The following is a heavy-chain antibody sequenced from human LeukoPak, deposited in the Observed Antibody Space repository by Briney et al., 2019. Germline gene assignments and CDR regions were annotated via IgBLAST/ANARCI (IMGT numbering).Heavy chain of an antibody. J-gene: IGHJ4*02. Sequence: GGSLRLSCAASGVTFSSYWMSWVRQAPGKRLEWVANIKQDGSEKYYVDSVKGRFTISRGNAKNSLYLHVDSLRVEDTAVYYCARWGGGFDYWGQGTLVTVSS. D-gene: IGHD3-16*01. CDR1: GVTFSSYW. V-gene: IGHV3-7*04. CDR2: IKQDGSEK. CDR3: ARWGGGFDY.